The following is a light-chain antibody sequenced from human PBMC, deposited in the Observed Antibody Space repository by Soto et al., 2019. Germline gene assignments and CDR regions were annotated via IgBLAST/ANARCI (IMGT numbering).Light chain of an antibody. V-gene: IGLV2-14*02. CDR2: EVS. J-gene: IGLJ1*01. CDR3: SSYTISNTLV. Sequence: QSALTQPASVSGSPGQSITISCTGTSSDVGSYNLVSWYQQHPGKAPKLIIYEVSNRPSGVSNRFSGSKSGNTASLTISGLQAEDEADYYCSSYTISNTLVFGTGTKVT. CDR1: SSDVGSYNL.